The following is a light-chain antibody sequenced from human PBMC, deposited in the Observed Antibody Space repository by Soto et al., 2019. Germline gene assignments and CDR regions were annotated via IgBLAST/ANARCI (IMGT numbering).Light chain of an antibody. V-gene: IGKV3-15*01. J-gene: IGKJ4*01. CDR1: QSVASN. Sequence: EIVIKQSPATLTVSRGERVTLSSRASQSVASNLAWYPQTPGQAPRLVIYDASTRATVIQAWFSSRGAGPVCTLTISSLQSEDFAVYFCQQYDTWPLTFGGGTKVDI. CDR2: DAS. CDR3: QQYDTWPLT.